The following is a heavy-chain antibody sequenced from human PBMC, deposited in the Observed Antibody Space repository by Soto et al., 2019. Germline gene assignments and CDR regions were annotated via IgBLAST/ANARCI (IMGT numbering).Heavy chain of an antibody. D-gene: IGHD3-9*01. Sequence: QVQLVQSGAEVKKTGASVTVSCKASGYTFTSYFVHWVRQAPGQGLEWMGLVNPTGGTTTAVRKFPGRVTMTRETSTGTASMELGSLRSDDTAIYYCATSTYDILTGELYDFGYWGQGTLVIVSS. CDR2: VNPTGGTT. CDR3: ATSTYDILTGELYDFGY. V-gene: IGHV1-46*01. CDR1: GYTFTSYF. J-gene: IGHJ4*02.